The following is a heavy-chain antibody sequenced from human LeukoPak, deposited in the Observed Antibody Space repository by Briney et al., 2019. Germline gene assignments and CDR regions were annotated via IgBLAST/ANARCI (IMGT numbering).Heavy chain of an antibody. Sequence: GGSLRLSCAASGFTVSSNYMTWVRQAPGKGLDWVSVIYSGGSTYYADSAKGRFTISRDNSKNTLYLQMNSLKTEDTAVYYCTTLYSSSWYPPGYWGQGTLVTVSS. D-gene: IGHD6-13*01. CDR1: GFTVSSNY. J-gene: IGHJ4*02. CDR3: TTLYSSSWYPPGY. CDR2: IYSGGST. V-gene: IGHV3-53*01.